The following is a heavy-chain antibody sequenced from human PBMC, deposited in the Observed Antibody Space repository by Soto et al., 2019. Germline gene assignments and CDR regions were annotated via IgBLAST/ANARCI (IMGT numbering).Heavy chain of an antibody. CDR2: MNPNSGNT. Sequence: ASVKVSCKASGYTFTSYYINWVRQATGQGLEWMGWMNPNSGNTGYAQKFQGRVTMTRNTSISTAYMELSSLRSEDTAVYYCARGGYCSGGSCYYDFDYWGQGTLVTVSS. J-gene: IGHJ4*02. V-gene: IGHV1-8*01. CDR1: GYTFTSYY. D-gene: IGHD2-15*01. CDR3: ARGGYCSGGSCYYDFDY.